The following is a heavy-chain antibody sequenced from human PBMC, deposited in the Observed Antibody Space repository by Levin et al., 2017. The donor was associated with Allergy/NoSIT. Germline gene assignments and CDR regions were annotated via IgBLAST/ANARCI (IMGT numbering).Heavy chain of an antibody. CDR1: GYTFTGYY. CDR3: ARDYYDSTRWYFDY. J-gene: IGHJ4*02. CDR2: INPNSGGT. Sequence: GASVKVSCKASGYTFTGYYMHWVRQAPGQGLEWMGWINPNSGGTNYAQKFQGRVTMTRDTSISTAYMELSRLRSDDTAVYYCARDYYDSTRWYFDYWGQGTLVTVSS. D-gene: IGHD3-22*01. V-gene: IGHV1-2*02.